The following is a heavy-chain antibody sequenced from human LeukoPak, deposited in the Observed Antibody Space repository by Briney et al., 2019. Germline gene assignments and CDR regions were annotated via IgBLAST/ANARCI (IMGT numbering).Heavy chain of an antibody. CDR3: ATRTRTIFGVVTTGFDP. Sequence: PSETLSLTCTVSGGSINNYYWSWIRQPPGKGLEWIGHISYSGSTNYNPSLKSRVTISVDTSKNQFSLKLSSVTAADTAVYYCATRTRTIFGVVTTGFDPWGQGTLVTVSS. V-gene: IGHV4-59*08. D-gene: IGHD3-3*01. J-gene: IGHJ5*02. CDR1: GGSINNYY. CDR2: ISYSGST.